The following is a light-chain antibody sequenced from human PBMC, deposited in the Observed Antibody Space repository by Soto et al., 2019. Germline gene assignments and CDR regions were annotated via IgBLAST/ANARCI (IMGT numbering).Light chain of an antibody. CDR1: SSDVGAYNF. CDR3: SPYAGSYTWV. CDR2: DVS. V-gene: IGLV2-11*01. Sequence: QSVLTQPRSVSGSPGQSVTISCTGSSSDVGAYNFVSWYQQHPGKAPKLMIYDVSKRPSGVPDRFSASKSGNTASLTISGLQAGDESDYYCSPYAGSYTWVFGGGTKVTVL. J-gene: IGLJ3*02.